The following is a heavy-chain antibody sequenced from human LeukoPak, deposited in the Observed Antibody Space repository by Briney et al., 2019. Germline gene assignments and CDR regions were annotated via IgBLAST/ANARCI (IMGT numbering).Heavy chain of an antibody. CDR2: IIPIFGTA. Sequence: GASVKVSCKASGGTFSSYAISWVRQAPGQGLEWMGGIIPIFGTANYAQKFQGRVTITTDESTSTAYMELSSLRSEDTAVYYCARSVRYCSSTSCYTWSWDYYYMDVWGKGTTVTVSS. D-gene: IGHD2-2*02. CDR1: GGTFSSYA. J-gene: IGHJ6*03. CDR3: ARSVRYCSSTSCYTWSWDYYYMDV. V-gene: IGHV1-69*05.